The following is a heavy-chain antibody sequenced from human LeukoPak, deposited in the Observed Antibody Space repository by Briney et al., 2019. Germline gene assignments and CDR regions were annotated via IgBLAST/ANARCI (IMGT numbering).Heavy chain of an antibody. CDR3: ARPRGYSDYAYDY. CDR1: GFIFSDYY. V-gene: IGHV3-74*01. J-gene: IGHJ4*02. D-gene: IGHD5-12*01. Sequence: GGSLRLSCAASGFIFSDYYMHWVRQAPGKGLVWVSHINTDGSSTTYADSVKGRFTISRDNAKNTLYLQLKSLRAEDTAVYYCARPRGYSDYAYDYWGQGTLVTVSS. CDR2: INTDGSST.